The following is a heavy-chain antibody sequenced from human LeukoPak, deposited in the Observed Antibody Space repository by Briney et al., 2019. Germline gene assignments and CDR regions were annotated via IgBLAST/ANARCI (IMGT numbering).Heavy chain of an antibody. V-gene: IGHV3-33*01. Sequence: VRSLSLSCATSGFTLSRDGMHWVRQAPGKGLEWVAVIWYDGSNKDYADSVKGRFTISRDNSSNTLYLQMNRLRGEEKAVYYRAREGAVAGIGKFDYWGQGTLVTVSS. CDR1: GFTLSRDG. J-gene: IGHJ4*02. CDR3: AREGAVAGIGKFDY. CDR2: IWYDGSNK. D-gene: IGHD6-19*01.